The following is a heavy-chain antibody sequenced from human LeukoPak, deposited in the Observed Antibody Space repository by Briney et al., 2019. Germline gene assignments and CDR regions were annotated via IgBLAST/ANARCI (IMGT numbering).Heavy chain of an antibody. CDR1: GGSISSYY. D-gene: IGHD6-6*01. CDR3: ARAIYSSSSGDFDY. J-gene: IGHJ4*02. V-gene: IGHV4-59*01. Sequence: SETLSLTCTVSGGSISSYYWSWIRQPPGKGLEWIGYIYYSGSTNYTPSLKSRVTISVDTSKYQFSLKLSSVTAADTAVYYCARAIYSSSSGDFDYWGQGTLVTVSS. CDR2: IYYSGST.